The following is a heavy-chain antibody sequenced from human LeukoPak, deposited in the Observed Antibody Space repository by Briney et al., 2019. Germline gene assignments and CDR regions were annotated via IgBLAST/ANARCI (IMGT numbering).Heavy chain of an antibody. Sequence: GGSLRLSCAASGFTFSSYAMPWVRQAPGKGLEWVAVISYDGSNKYYADSVKGRFTISRDNSKNTLYLQMNSLRAEDTAVYYCARGGAFDIWGQGTMVTVSS. V-gene: IGHV3-30-3*01. CDR1: GFTFSSYA. J-gene: IGHJ3*02. CDR2: ISYDGSNK. CDR3: ARGGAFDI. D-gene: IGHD3-16*01.